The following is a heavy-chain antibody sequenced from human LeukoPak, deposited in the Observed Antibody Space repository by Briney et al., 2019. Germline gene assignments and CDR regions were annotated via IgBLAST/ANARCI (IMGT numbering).Heavy chain of an antibody. V-gene: IGHV3-33*08. CDR2: IWYDGSNK. J-gene: IGHJ3*01. Sequence: GGSLRLSCAASGFTFSSYGMHWVRQAPGKGLEWVAVIWYDGSNKYYADSVKGRFTISRDNSKNTLYLQMNSLRAEDTAVYYCARSSYSSSSSVWGQGTMVTVSS. CDR3: ARSSYSSSSSV. D-gene: IGHD6-6*01. CDR1: GFTFSSYG.